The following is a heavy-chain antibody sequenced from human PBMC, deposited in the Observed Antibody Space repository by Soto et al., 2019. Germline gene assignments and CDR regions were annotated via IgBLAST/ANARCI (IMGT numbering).Heavy chain of an antibody. CDR3: ARGGGYTASGGNSGFWFDP. J-gene: IGHJ5*02. CDR1: NESMSSGGYF. D-gene: IGHD5-18*01. V-gene: IGHV4-31*03. Sequence: SETLSLTCTVSNESMSSGGYFWVWIRQHPGEGLEWIGHISSSGSANPNPSLKSRVSMSVDSSNNQFSLKLTSVTVADTAVYYCARGGGYTASGGNSGFWFDPWGQGTLVTVSS. CDR2: ISSSGSA.